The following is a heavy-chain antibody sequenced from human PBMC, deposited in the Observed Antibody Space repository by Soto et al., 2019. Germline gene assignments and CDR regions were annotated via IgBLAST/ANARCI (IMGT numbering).Heavy chain of an antibody. Sequence: LRLSCAASGFTFSSYAMSWVRQAPGKGLEWVSAISGSGGSTYYADSVKGRFTISRDNSKNTLYLQMNSLRAEDTAVYYCAKEGSTYWDYYYYGMDVWGQGTTVTVSS. CDR2: ISGSGGST. CDR1: GFTFSSYA. V-gene: IGHV3-23*01. CDR3: AKEGSTYWDYYYYGMDV. J-gene: IGHJ6*02. D-gene: IGHD2-2*01.